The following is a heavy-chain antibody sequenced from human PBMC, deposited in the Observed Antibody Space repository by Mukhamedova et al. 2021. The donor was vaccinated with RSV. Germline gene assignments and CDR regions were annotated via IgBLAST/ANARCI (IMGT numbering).Heavy chain of an antibody. D-gene: IGHD1-20*01. V-gene: IGHV3-74*03. CDR3: ARWIYNWKDGFDY. J-gene: IGHJ4*02. CDR2: INGDETTI. Sequence: INGDETTITYADSVKGRFTISGDNAKNTLYLQMNSLRPEDTAVYYCARWIYNWKDGFDYWGQGALVTVSS.